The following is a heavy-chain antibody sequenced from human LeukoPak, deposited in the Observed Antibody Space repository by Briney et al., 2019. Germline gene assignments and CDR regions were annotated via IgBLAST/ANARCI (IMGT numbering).Heavy chain of an antibody. CDR2: IKQDGSEK. D-gene: IGHD3-3*01. V-gene: IGHV3-7*01. Sequence: PGGSLRLSCVASGFRFSTYWMSWVRQAPGKGLEWVANIKQDGSEKYYVDSVKGRFTVSRDNAKNSLYLEMNSLRAEDTAVYYCARRGYFEFWSGYFQRLVGWFDPWGQGTLVTVSP. J-gene: IGHJ5*02. CDR3: ARRGYFEFWSGYFQRLVGWFDP. CDR1: GFRFSTYW.